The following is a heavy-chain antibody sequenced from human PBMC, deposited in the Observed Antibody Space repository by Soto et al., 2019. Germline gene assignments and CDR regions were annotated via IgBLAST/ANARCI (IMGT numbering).Heavy chain of an antibody. V-gene: IGHV3-23*01. CDR2: ISGSGGST. CDR3: AKGRPTEGGGIVVVPAAPDY. Sequence: GGSLRLSCAASGFTFSSYAMSWVRQAPGKGLEWVSAISGSGGSTYYADSVKGRFTISRDNSKNTLYLQMNSLRAEDTAVYYCAKGRPTEGGGIVVVPAAPDYWGQGTLVTVSS. J-gene: IGHJ4*02. CDR1: GFTFSSYA. D-gene: IGHD2-2*01.